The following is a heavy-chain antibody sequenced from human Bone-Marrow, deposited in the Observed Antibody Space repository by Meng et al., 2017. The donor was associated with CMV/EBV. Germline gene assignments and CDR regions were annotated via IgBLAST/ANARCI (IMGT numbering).Heavy chain of an antibody. CDR2: IIPILGAP. J-gene: IGHJ4*01. Sequence: SVKVSCKASGGTFSSYAISWVRQAPGQGLEWMGGIIPILGAPNLAQKFLGRVTITADELTSTVYMDLSNLRSDDTAVYFCARAGAHGKTSHPFDYFDNWGHGILVTVPQ. CDR3: ARAGAHGKTSHPFDYFDN. V-gene: IGHV1-69*13. CDR1: GGTFSSYA. D-gene: IGHD3-10*01.